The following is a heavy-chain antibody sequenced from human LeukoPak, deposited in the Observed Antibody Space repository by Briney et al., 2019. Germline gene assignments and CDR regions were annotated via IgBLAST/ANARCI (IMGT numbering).Heavy chain of an antibody. D-gene: IGHD2-2*01. CDR2: INHSGST. CDR3: ARGLIVVVPAAIRRRAYYFDY. CDR1: GGSFSGYY. V-gene: IGHV4-34*01. Sequence: SETLSLTCAVYGGSFSGYYWSWIRQPPGKGLEWIGEINHSGSTNYNPSLKSRVTISVDTSKNQFSLKLSSVTAADTAVYYCARGLIVVVPAAIRRRAYYFDYWGQGTLVTVSS. J-gene: IGHJ4*02.